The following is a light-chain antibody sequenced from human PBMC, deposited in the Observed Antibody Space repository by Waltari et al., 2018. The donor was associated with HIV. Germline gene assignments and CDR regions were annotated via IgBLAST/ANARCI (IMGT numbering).Light chain of an antibody. CDR2: DAS. CDR3: QQYDNLPPL. V-gene: IGKV1-33*01. J-gene: IGKJ5*01. Sequence: DIQMTQSPSSLSASVGDRVTITCQASQDISNYLNWYQQKPGKAPKLLIYDASNLETEVPSRFSGSGSGTDFTFTISSLQPEDIATYYCQQYDNLPPLFGQGTRLEIK. CDR1: QDISNY.